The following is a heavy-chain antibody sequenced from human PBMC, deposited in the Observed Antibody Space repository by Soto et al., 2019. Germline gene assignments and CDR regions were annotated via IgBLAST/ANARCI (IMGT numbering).Heavy chain of an antibody. D-gene: IGHD2-2*01. Sequence: QVQLQQWGAGLLKPSETLSLTCAVYGGSFSGYYWRWIRQPPGKGLEWIGEINHSGSTNYNPSLNSRVTISVDTSNNQFTLKLSAVTAADTAVYYCAGGLVRGVPAAKGKWFDPWGQGTLVAVSS. J-gene: IGHJ5*02. CDR1: GGSFSGYY. V-gene: IGHV4-34*01. CDR3: AGGLVRGVPAAKGKWFDP. CDR2: INHSGST.